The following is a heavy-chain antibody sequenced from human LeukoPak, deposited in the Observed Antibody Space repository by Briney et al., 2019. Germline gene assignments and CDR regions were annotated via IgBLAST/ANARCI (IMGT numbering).Heavy chain of an antibody. Sequence: PSETLSLTCTVSGGSISSGGYYWSWIRQHPGKGLEWIGYIYYSGSTYYNPSLKSRVTISVDTSKNQFSLKLSSVTAADTAVYYCARASLIRYFDYWGQGTLVTVSS. D-gene: IGHD2-8*01. CDR1: GGSISSGGYY. CDR3: ARASLIRYFDY. J-gene: IGHJ4*02. V-gene: IGHV4-31*03. CDR2: IYYSGST.